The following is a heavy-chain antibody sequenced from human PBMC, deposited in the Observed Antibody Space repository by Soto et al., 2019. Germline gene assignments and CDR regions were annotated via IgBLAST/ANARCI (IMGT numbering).Heavy chain of an antibody. Sequence: SLTFAVYGGSFSGYYWSWIRQPPGKGLELIGEINHSGSTNYNPSLKSRVTISVDTSKNQFSLKLSSVTAADTAVYYCARSGMLTVTIYFDYWGQGTLVTVSS. V-gene: IGHV4-34*01. CDR3: ARSGMLTVTIYFDY. CDR2: INHSGST. J-gene: IGHJ4*02. D-gene: IGHD4-17*01. CDR1: GGSFSGYY.